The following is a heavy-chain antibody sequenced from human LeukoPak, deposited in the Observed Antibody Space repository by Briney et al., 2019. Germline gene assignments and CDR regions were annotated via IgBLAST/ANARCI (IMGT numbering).Heavy chain of an antibody. Sequence: TGGSLRLSCAASGFTFSSYEMNWVRQAPGKGLEWVSLISSSGSTIYYADSVKGRFTLSRDNAKTSLYLQMNSLRAEDTAVYYCARVGTSGPADGFDIWGQGTMVTVSS. CDR2: ISSSGSTI. CDR3: ARVGTSGPADGFDI. J-gene: IGHJ3*02. D-gene: IGHD2-8*01. CDR1: GFTFSSYE. V-gene: IGHV3-48*03.